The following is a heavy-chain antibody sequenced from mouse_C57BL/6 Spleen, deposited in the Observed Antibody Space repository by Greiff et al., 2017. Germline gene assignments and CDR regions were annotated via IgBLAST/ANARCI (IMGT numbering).Heavy chain of an antibody. CDR3: TRDYYYGSSYEGDY. D-gene: IGHD1-1*01. CDR1: GFTFSSYA. J-gene: IGHJ4*01. CDR2: ISSGGDYI. V-gene: IGHV5-9-1*02. Sequence: EVKLVESGEGLVKPGGSLKLSCAASGFTFSSYAMSWVRQTPEKRLAWVAYISSGGDYIYYADTVKGRFTISSDNARNTLYLQMSSLTSEDTAMYYCTRDYYYGSSYEGDYWGQGTSVTVSS.